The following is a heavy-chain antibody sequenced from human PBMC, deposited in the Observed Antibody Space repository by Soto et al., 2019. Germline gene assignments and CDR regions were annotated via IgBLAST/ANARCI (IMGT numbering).Heavy chain of an antibody. Sequence: SETLSLTCAVYGGSFSGYYWSWIRQPPGKGLEWIGEINHGGSTNYNPSLKSRVTISVDTSKNQFSLKLSSVTAADTAVYYCARGRITMVRGVISKGMNWFDPWGQGTLVTVSS. CDR1: GGSFSGYY. V-gene: IGHV4-34*01. D-gene: IGHD3-10*01. CDR3: ARGRITMVRGVISKGMNWFDP. J-gene: IGHJ5*02. CDR2: INHGGST.